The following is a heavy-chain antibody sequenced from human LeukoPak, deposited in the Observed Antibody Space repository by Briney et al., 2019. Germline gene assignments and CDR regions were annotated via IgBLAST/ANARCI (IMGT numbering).Heavy chain of an antibody. D-gene: IGHD2-21*02. V-gene: IGHV1-18*01. Sequence: ASVKVSCKASGYTFTSYGISWVRQAPGQGLEWMGWISAYNGNTNYAQKLQGRVTMTTDTSTSTACMELRSLRSDDTAVYYCARDGGLGDVVVTAIPGYWGQGTLVTVSS. CDR2: ISAYNGNT. CDR1: GYTFTSYG. J-gene: IGHJ4*02. CDR3: ARDGGLGDVVVTAIPGY.